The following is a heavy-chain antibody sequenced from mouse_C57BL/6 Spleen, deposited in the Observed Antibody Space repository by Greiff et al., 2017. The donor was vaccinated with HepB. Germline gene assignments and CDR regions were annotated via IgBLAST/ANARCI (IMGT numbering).Heavy chain of an antibody. CDR2: INPSSGYT. Sequence: QVHVKQSGAELAKPGASVKLSCKASGYTFTSYWMHWVKQRPGQGLEWIGYINPSSGYTKYNQKFKDKATLTADKSSSTAYMQLSSLTYEDSAVYYCATPPITTVVATGFDYWGQGTTLTVSS. CDR1: GYTFTSYW. V-gene: IGHV1-7*01. CDR3: ATPPITTVVATGFDY. D-gene: IGHD1-1*01. J-gene: IGHJ2*01.